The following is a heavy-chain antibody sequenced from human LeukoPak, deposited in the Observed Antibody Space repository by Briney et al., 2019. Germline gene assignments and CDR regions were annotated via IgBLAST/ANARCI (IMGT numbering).Heavy chain of an antibody. CDR1: GFTFSSYS. D-gene: IGHD3-22*01. V-gene: IGHV4-39*07. J-gene: IGHJ4*02. Sequence: SGGSLRLSCAASGFTFSSYSMNWVRQAPGKGLEWIGSTYYDGNTYYNPSLKSRVTISVDTSKNKFSLKLRSVTAADTAVYYCARDLGSGYYPPFDYWGQGSLVTVSS. CDR3: ARDLGSGYYPPFDY. CDR2: TYYDGNT.